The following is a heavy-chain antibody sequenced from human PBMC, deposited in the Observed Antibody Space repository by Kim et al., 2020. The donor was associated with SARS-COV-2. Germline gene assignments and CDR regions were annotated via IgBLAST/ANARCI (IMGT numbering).Heavy chain of an antibody. V-gene: IGHV3-30*04. D-gene: IGHD2-15*01. CDR2: ISYDGSGK. CDR3: GRLGYCSGGGCYYYGMDV. J-gene: IGHJ6*02. Sequence: GSLRLSCAASGFTFSIYAIHWVRQAPGKGLEWVAAISYDGSGKYYVDSVKGRFSISRDNSKNTVFLQMNSLRDEDTAVYYCGRLGYCSGGGCYYYGMDVWGQGTTVTVSS. CDR1: GFTFSIYA.